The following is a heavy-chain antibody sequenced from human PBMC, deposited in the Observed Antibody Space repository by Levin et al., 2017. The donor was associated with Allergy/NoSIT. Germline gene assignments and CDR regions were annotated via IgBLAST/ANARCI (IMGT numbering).Heavy chain of an antibody. J-gene: IGHJ4*02. CDR3: ARSPSSAWHNFES. CDR1: GFTFRSYP. D-gene: IGHD6-19*01. Sequence: QAGGSLRLSCAASGFTFRSYPMHWVRQAPGKGLAWVAVISYDESKKYYADSVKGRFTISRDYSKNTLYLQMDSLRAEDTAVYYCARSPSSAWHNFESWGQGTLVTVSS. V-gene: IGHV3-30-3*01. CDR2: ISYDESKK.